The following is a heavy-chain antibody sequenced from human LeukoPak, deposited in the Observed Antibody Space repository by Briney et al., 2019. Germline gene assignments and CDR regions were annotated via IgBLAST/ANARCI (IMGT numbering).Heavy chain of an antibody. Sequence: PGASLRLSCAASGFTFSSHAMTWVRQAPGKGLEWVSAITGSGDTIYYADSVKGRFTISRDNSKNTLYLHMNSLRAEDTAVYYCARDVPHNWFDTWGQGTLVTVSS. CDR3: ARDVPHNWFDT. V-gene: IGHV3-23*01. CDR2: ITGSGDTI. CDR1: GFTFSSHA. J-gene: IGHJ5*02.